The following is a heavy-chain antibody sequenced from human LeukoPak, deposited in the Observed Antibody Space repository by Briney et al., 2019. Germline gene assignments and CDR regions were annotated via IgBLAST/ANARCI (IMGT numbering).Heavy chain of an antibody. CDR1: GGTFSSYA. J-gene: IGHJ4*02. Sequence: GSSVKVSCKASGGTFSSYAISWVRQAPGQGLEWMGGIIPTFGTANYAQKFQGRVTITTDESTSTAYMELSSLRSEDTAVYYCARSPRDYDILTGSYYFDYWGQGTLVTVSS. V-gene: IGHV1-69*05. D-gene: IGHD3-9*01. CDR2: IIPTFGTA. CDR3: ARSPRDYDILTGSYYFDY.